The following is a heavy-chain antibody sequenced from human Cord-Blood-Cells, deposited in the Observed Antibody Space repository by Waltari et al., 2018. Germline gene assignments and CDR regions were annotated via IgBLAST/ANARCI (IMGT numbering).Heavy chain of an antibody. D-gene: IGHD2-2*01. CDR3: ARHYPYCSSTSCYAFDI. Sequence: QVQLQQWGAGLLKPSETLSLTCAVYGGSFSGYSWSWIRQPPGKGLEWIGEINHRGSTNYNPSLKSRVTISVDTSKNQFSLKLSSVTAADTAVYYCARHYPYCSSTSCYAFDIWGQGTMVTVSS. V-gene: IGHV4-34*01. CDR1: GGSFSGYS. CDR2: INHRGST. J-gene: IGHJ3*02.